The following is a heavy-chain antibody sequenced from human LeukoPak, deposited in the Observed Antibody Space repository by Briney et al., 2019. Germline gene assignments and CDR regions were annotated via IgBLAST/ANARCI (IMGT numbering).Heavy chain of an antibody. CDR2: IRYDGSNK. D-gene: IGHD3-10*01. Sequence: GGSLRLSCAASGFTFSSYGMHWVRQAPGKGLEWVAFIRYDGSNKYYADSVKGRFTISRDNSKNTLYLQMNSLRAEDTAVYYCAKDREVLLWFGELSPDWGQGTLVTVSS. CDR1: GFTFSSYG. CDR3: AKDREVLLWFGELSPD. J-gene: IGHJ4*02. V-gene: IGHV3-30*02.